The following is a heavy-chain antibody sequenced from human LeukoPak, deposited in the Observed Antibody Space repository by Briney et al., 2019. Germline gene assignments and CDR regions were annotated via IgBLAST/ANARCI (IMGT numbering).Heavy chain of an antibody. CDR3: ARAAPYYGDDAFDI. V-gene: IGHV4-39*01. D-gene: IGHD4-17*01. CDR1: GGSISSSSYY. Sequence: SETLSLTCTVSGGSISSSSYYWGWIRQPPGKGLEWIGSIYYSGSTYYNPSLKSRVTISVDTSKNQFSLKLSSVTAADTAVYYCARAAPYYGDDAFDIWGQGTMVTVSS. J-gene: IGHJ3*02. CDR2: IYYSGST.